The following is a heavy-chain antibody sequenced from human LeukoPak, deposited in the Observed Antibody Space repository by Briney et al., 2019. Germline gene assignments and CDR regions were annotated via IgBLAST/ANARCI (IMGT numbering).Heavy chain of an antibody. J-gene: IGHJ4*02. CDR2: IIPIFGTA. V-gene: IGHV1-69*13. D-gene: IGHD2-15*01. CDR3: ARDLTSVYCSGGSCYSATNFDY. Sequence: SVKVPCKASGGTFSSYAISWVRQAPGQGLEWMGGIIPIFGTANYAQKFQGRVTITADESTSTAYMELSSLRSEDTAVYYCARDLTSVYCSGGSCYSATNFDYWRQGTLVTVSS. CDR1: GGTFSSYA.